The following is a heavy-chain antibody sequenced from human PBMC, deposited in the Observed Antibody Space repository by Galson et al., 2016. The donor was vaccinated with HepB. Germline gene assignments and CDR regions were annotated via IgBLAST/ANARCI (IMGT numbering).Heavy chain of an antibody. Sequence: PALVKPPQTLTLTCTFSGFSLSSSGEGVAWIRQLPGKAPEWLGLIYRNDDKRYSPSLKSRLTITKDTSKNQVLLTMTNMDPVDTDTYYCAHRQPLRCPPILHSYAMDVWGQGTTVTVSS. CDR3: AHRQPLRCPPILHSYAMDV. CDR1: GFSLSSSGEG. V-gene: IGHV2-5*01. D-gene: IGHD3-9*01. CDR2: IYRNDDK. J-gene: IGHJ6*02.